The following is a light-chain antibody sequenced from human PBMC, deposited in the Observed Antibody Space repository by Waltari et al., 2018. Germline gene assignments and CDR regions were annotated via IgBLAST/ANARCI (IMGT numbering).Light chain of an antibody. V-gene: IGLV1-51*01. Sequence: QSVLTQPPSVSAAPAQKVTISCSGSSPNIGNTYVSWYQQLPGTAPKLLIYDNNKRPSGIPDRFSGSKSGTSATLGITGLQTGDEADYYCGTWDSSLSAGVFGGGTKLTVL. CDR1: SPNIGNTY. J-gene: IGLJ3*02. CDR3: GTWDSSLSAGV. CDR2: DNN.